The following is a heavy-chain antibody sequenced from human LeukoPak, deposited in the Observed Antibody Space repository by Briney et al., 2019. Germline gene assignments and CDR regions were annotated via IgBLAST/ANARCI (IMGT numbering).Heavy chain of an antibody. J-gene: IGHJ4*02. CDR2: IIPIFGTA. Sequence: SVKVSCKASGGTFSSYAISGVRQAPGQGLEWMGGIIPIFGTANYAQKFQGRVTITADESTSTAYMELSSLRSENTAVYYCARGIGYGNFDYWGQGTLVTVSS. CDR1: GGTFSSYA. D-gene: IGHD5-18*01. CDR3: ARGIGYGNFDY. V-gene: IGHV1-69*13.